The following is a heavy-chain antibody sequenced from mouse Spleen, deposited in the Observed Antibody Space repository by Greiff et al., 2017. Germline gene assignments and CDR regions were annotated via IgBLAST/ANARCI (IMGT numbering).Heavy chain of an antibody. CDR2: IWSDGST. CDR3: ARHSPLLTGTRGYAMDY. Sequence: VQGVESGPGLVAPSQSLSITCTVSGFSLTSYGVHWVRQPPGKGLEWLVVIWSDGSTTYNSALKSRLSISKDNSKSQVFLKMNSLQTDDTAMYYCARHSPLLTGTRGYAMDYWGQGTSVTVSS. J-gene: IGHJ4*01. D-gene: IGHD4-1*01. V-gene: IGHV2-6-1*01. CDR1: GFSLTSYG.